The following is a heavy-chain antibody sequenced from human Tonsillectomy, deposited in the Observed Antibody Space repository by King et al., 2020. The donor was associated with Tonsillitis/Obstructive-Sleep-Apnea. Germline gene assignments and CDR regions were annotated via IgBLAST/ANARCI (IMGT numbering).Heavy chain of an antibody. CDR1: GFTFSEYY. Sequence: VQLVESGGGLVKPGGSLRLSCAASGFTFSEYYMSWIRQAPGKGLEWGSYISSSSVYTNYADSVNGRFTISRDNATNSLYLQRNSLIAEDTAVYYCARGGPIAVPGTGNFDYWGQGTLVTVSS. V-gene: IGHV3-11*05. CDR2: ISSSSVYT. CDR3: ARGGPIAVPGTGNFDY. J-gene: IGHJ4*02. D-gene: IGHD6-19*01.